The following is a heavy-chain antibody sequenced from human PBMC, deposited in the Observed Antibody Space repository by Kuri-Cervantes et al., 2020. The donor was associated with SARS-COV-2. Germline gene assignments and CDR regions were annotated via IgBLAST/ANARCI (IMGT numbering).Heavy chain of an antibody. CDR3: ARGPRVYDILTGYYCAFDI. Sequence: GESLKISCAASGFTFSSYSMNWVRQAPGKGLEWVSSISSSSSYIYYADSVKGRFTIPRDNAKNSLYLQMNSLRAEDTAVYYCARGPRVYDILTGYYCAFDIWGQGTMVTVSS. J-gene: IGHJ3*02. D-gene: IGHD3-9*01. V-gene: IGHV3-21*01. CDR1: GFTFSSYS. CDR2: ISSSSSYI.